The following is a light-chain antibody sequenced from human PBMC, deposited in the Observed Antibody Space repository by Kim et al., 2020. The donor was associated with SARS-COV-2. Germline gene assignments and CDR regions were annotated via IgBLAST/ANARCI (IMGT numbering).Light chain of an antibody. Sequence: GQTARVTSGGNSIGMESVDGNQQKPGQAPVLFIYNDRDRPSGIPERFSGSNAATSATLTISRVEAGDEADYYCQVWDTSTDNYVFGAGTKVTVL. CDR1: SIGMES. CDR3: QVWDTSTDNYV. V-gene: IGLV3-21*02. CDR2: NDR. J-gene: IGLJ1*01.